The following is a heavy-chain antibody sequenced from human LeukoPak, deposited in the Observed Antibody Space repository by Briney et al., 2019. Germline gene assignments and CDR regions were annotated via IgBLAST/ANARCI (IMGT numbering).Heavy chain of an antibody. J-gene: IGHJ4*02. V-gene: IGHV7-4-1*02. D-gene: IGHD6-6*01. CDR3: AKEGSGSSLEY. Sequence: ASVKVSCKASGYTFTNSGLSWVRQAPGQGLEWMGWINPNTGNPTYAQGFAGRSVFSLDTSVSTTYLQISSLKAEDTAMYYCAKEGSGSSLEYWGQGTLVTVSS. CDR1: GYTFTNSG. CDR2: INPNTGNP.